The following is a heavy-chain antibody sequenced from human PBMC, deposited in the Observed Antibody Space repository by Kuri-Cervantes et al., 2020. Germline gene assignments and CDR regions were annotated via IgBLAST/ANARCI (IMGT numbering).Heavy chain of an antibody. J-gene: IGHJ4*02. CDR3: AREAFGYYGGDY. V-gene: IGHV1-3*01. CDR1: GYTFSNYA. CDR2: IDGGHGDT. D-gene: IGHD3-10*01. Sequence: ASVKVSCKASGYTFSNYAIHWVRQAPGQRLEWMGRIDGGHGDTRFSQRFQGRVTLTRDTSATTAYMEVSSLRSEETAVYYCAREAFGYYGGDYWGQGTLVTVSS.